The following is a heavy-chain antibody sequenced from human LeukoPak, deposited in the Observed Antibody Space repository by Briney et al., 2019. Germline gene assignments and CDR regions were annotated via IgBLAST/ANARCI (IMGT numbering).Heavy chain of an antibody. CDR3: ARILEGFLEWLPHLGMDV. CDR2: ISSSSCYI. V-gene: IGHV3-21*01. Sequence: KAGGSLRLSCAASGFTFSSYSMNWVRQAPGKGLEWVSSISSSSCYIYYADSVKGRFTISRDNAKNSLYLQMNSLRAEDTAVYYCARILEGFLEWLPHLGMDVWGQGTTVTVSS. J-gene: IGHJ6*02. CDR1: GFTFSSYS. D-gene: IGHD3-3*01.